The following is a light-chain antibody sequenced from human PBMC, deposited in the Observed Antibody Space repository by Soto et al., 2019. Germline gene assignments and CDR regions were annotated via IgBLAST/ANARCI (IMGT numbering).Light chain of an antibody. CDR1: QSVSVNS. CDR2: AAS. CDR3: QQYGGSPFT. Sequence: EIVLTQSPGTLSLSPGERATLSCRASQSVSVNSLAWYQQKGGQAPRLLIYAASTRATGVPARFSGTASGTDFALTISRLETDDAAVYYCQQYGGSPFTFGPGTKVDIK. V-gene: IGKV3-20*01. J-gene: IGKJ3*01.